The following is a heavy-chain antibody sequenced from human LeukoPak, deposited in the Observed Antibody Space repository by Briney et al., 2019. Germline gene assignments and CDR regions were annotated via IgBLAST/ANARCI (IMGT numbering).Heavy chain of an antibody. CDR1: RFIFRSYG. CDR2: IRSDGSTE. V-gene: IGHV3-30*02. D-gene: IGHD5-24*01. CDR3: AKDPGDGYNSFDY. Sequence: GGSLRLSCAASRFIFRSYGMHWVRQAPGKGREWVAFIRSDGSTEYYAASVKGRFTISRDNSKNMLYLQMNSLRAEDTAVYYCAKDPGDGYNSFDYWGQGTLVTVSS. J-gene: IGHJ4*02.